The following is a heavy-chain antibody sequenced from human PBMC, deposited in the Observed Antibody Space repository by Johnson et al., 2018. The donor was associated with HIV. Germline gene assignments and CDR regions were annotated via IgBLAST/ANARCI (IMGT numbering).Heavy chain of an antibody. Sequence: EVQLVESGGGLVQPGRSLRLSCAASGFSIKDYAMHWVRQAPGKGLEWVSGISWNGGSIGYADSVKGRFTISRDNSKNTLYLQMNSLRAEDTAVYYCAKGGYSYGNAFDIWGQGTMVTVSS. J-gene: IGHJ3*02. D-gene: IGHD5-18*01. CDR3: AKGGYSYGNAFDI. CDR2: ISWNGGSI. CDR1: GFSIKDYA. V-gene: IGHV3-9*01.